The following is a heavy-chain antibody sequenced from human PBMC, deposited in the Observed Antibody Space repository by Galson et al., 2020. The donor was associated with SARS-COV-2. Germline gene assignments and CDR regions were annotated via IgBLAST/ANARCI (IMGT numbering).Heavy chain of an antibody. CDR2: ISSSSSYI. D-gene: IGHD6-13*01. V-gene: IGHV3-21*01. CDR3: ARGYVAAAGPTLSSKARYYYYYGMDV. Sequence: GGSLRLSCAASGFTFSSYSMNWVRQAPGKGLEWVSSISSSSSYIYYADSVKGRFTISRDNAKNSLYLQMNSLRAEDTAVYYCARGYVAAAGPTLSSKARYYYYYGMDVWGQGTTVTVSS. J-gene: IGHJ6*02. CDR1: GFTFSSYS.